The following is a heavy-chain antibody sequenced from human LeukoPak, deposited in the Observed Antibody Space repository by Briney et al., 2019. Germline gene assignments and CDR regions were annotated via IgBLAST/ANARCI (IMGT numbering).Heavy chain of an antibody. J-gene: IGHJ3*01. CDR3: ARVITDFAFDF. CDR2: IYNGGGA. V-gene: IGHV3-53*01. D-gene: IGHD3-16*01. CDR1: GFTVSSSSNY. Sequence: PAGSLRLSCSASGFTVSSSSNYMSWVRQAPGKGPEWVSIIYNGGGAYYADSVKGRFTISRDNSKNMVYFQMNSLRVEDTAMYYCARVITDFAFDFWGQGTMVTVSS.